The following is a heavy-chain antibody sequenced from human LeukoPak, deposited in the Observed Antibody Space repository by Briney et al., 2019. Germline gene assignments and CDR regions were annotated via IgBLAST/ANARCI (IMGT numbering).Heavy chain of an antibody. Sequence: GGSLRLSCAASGFTFSSYAMSWVRQAPGKGLEWVSAISGSGGSTYYADSVKGRFTISRDNSKNTLYLQMNSLRAEDTAVYYCARGPYYYDNSGHYSDNAFDIWGQGTMVTVSS. CDR2: ISGSGGST. D-gene: IGHD3-22*01. CDR1: GFTFSSYA. V-gene: IGHV3-23*01. J-gene: IGHJ3*02. CDR3: ARGPYYYDNSGHYSDNAFDI.